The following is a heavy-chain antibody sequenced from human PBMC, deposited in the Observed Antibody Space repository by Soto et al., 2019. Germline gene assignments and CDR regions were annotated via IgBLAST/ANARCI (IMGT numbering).Heavy chain of an antibody. D-gene: IGHD3-16*01. CDR3: AKVPIAMITFGSYYYYGMDV. Sequence: GGSLRLSCAASGFFFNKYWMNWVRQTPGKGLEWVANIKQDGSETYYVDSVKGRFTISRDNAKNSLFLQMDSVRPEDTAVYYCAKVPIAMITFGSYYYYGMDVWGQGTTVTVSS. J-gene: IGHJ6*02. CDR1: GFFFNKYW. CDR2: IKQDGSET. V-gene: IGHV3-7*05.